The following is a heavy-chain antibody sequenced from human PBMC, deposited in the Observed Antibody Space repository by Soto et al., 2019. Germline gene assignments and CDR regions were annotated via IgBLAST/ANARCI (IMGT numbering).Heavy chain of an antibody. J-gene: IGHJ3*02. D-gene: IGHD3-3*01. CDR2: IKQDGSDK. V-gene: IGHV3-7*05. CDR1: GFTFRSYW. CDR3: ARDKNVYDFFGADEAFDI. Sequence: EVQLVESGGGLVQPGGSLRLSCAASGFTFRSYWMSWVRQAPGKGLEWVASIKQDGSDKYYVESVKVRFTISRDNAENSVDLLMNTLRAEDTAVYYCARDKNVYDFFGADEAFDIWGQGTMVTVSS.